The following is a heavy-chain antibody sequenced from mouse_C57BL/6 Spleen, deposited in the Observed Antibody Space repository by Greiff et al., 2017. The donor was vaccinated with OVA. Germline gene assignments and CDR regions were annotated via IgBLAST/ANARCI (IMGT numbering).Heavy chain of an antibody. J-gene: IGHJ2*01. CDR3: ARSEGSLRDSSGTDY. CDR1: GYTFTSYW. D-gene: IGHD3-2*02. Sequence: VQLQQPGAELVRPGSSVKLSCKASGYTFTSYWMDWVKQRPGQGLEWIGNIYPSDSETHYNQKFKDKATLTVDKSSSTAYMQLSSLTSEDSAVYYCARSEGSLRDSSGTDYWGQGTTLTVSS. CDR2: IYPSDSET. V-gene: IGHV1-61*01.